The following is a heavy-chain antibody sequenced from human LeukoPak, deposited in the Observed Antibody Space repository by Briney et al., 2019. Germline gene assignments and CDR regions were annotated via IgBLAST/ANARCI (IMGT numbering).Heavy chain of an antibody. V-gene: IGHV1-2*02. CDR2: INPNTGGT. J-gene: IGHJ4*02. CDR1: GYTFTGHY. CDR3: ARDSTPLDY. D-gene: IGHD2/OR15-2a*01. Sequence: GASVKVSCKTSGYTFTGHYMHWVRQAPGQGLEWMGWINPNTGGTNYAQKFQGRVSMTRDTSISTAYMDLSRLRSDDTAVYYCARDSTPLDYWGQGTLVTVSS.